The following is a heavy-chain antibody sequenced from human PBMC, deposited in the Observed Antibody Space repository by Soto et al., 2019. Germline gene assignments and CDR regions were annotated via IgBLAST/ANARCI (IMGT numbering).Heavy chain of an antibody. V-gene: IGHV3-9*01. Sequence: GGSLRLSCVASGFNFDGSAMNWVRQVPGKGLEWVSGITWNSGHILYADSVKGRFTISRDNAKKSLYLELNSLRPEDTALYYCAKGRSSMIVVVMDYWGQGTPVTVSS. CDR3: AKGRSSMIVVVMDY. D-gene: IGHD3-22*01. CDR1: GFNFDGSA. CDR2: ITWNSGHI. J-gene: IGHJ4*02.